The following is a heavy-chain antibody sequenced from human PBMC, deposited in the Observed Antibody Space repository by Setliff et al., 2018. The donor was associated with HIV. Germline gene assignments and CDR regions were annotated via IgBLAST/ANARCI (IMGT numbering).Heavy chain of an antibody. CDR1: GFTFHTYT. D-gene: IGHD4-4*01. J-gene: IGHJ3*02. CDR2: ISSSSITT. CDR3: ARTVDYKGLDT. Sequence: SCAASGFTFHTYTINWVRQAPGKGLEWVSYISSSSITTYYADSAKGRFIVSRDNAKSTLFLQMNSLRAEDTAMYYCARTVDYKGLDTWGQGTMVTVSS. V-gene: IGHV3-48*01.